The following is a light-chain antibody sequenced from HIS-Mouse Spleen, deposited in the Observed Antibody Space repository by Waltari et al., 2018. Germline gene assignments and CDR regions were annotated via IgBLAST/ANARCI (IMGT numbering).Light chain of an antibody. Sequence: QSVLTQPPSASGTPGQRVTISCSGSSSNIGSNYVYWYQQLPGTAPKRLIYRNNQRPSGVPDRFSGSKSGNTASLTISGLQAEDEADYYCSSYTSSSTLGVFGTGTKVTVL. CDR1: SSNIGSNY. CDR3: SSYTSSSTLGV. CDR2: RNN. J-gene: IGLJ1*01. V-gene: IGLV1-47*01.